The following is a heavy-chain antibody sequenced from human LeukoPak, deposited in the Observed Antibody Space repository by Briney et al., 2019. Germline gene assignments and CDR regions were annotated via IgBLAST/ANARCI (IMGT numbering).Heavy chain of an antibody. CDR1: GFTFSSYS. CDR2: ISSSSSTI. J-gene: IGHJ3*01. D-gene: IGHD2-2*01. CDR3: ARDSCSSTSCYPNR. V-gene: IGHV3-48*01. Sequence: GGSLRLSCAASGFTFSSYSMNWVRQAPGKGLEWVSYISSSSSTIYYADSVKGRFTISRDNAKNSLYLQMNSLRAEDTAVYYCARDSCSSTSCYPNRWGQGTMVTVSS.